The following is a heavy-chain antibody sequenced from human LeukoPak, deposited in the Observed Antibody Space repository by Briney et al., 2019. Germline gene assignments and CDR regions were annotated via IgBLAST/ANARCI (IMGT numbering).Heavy chain of an antibody. J-gene: IGHJ4*02. CDR3: ATTYSSSWGIIDY. Sequence: GGSLRLSCAASGFTFRNYGMHWDRQAPGKGLEWVAFIRYDGTIKYYADSVKGRFTISRDNSKNTLFLQMNSLRAEDTALYYCATTYSSSWGIIDYWGQGTLVTVSS. V-gene: IGHV3-30*02. CDR1: GFTFRNYG. CDR2: IRYDGTIK. D-gene: IGHD6-13*01.